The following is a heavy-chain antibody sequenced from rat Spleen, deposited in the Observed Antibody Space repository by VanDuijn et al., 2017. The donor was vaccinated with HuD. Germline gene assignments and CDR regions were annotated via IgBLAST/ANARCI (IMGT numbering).Heavy chain of an antibody. CDR2: ISFDGSST. CDR3: TTENYWFAY. CDR1: GFTFSDYN. D-gene: IGHD1-10*01. J-gene: IGHJ3*01. V-gene: IGHV5S10*01. Sequence: EVQLVESGGGLVQPGRSLKLSCAASGFTFSDYNMAWVRQAPKKGLEWVASISFDGSSTYYRDSVKGRFTFSRDNAKSTLYLQMDSLRSEDTATYYCTTENYWFAYWGQGTLVTVSS.